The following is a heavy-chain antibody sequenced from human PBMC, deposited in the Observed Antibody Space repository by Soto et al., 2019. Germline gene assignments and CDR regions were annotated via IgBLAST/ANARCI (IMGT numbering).Heavy chain of an antibody. CDR3: AREVVGEYYYGSGSYYYFDY. CDR1: GYTFTSYG. J-gene: IGHJ4*02. CDR2: ISAYNGNT. Sequence: GASVKVSCKSSGYTFTSYGISWVRQAPGQVLEWIGWISAYNGNTNYAQKLQGRVTMTTDTSTSTAYMELRSLRSDDTAVYYCAREVVGEYYYGSGSYYYFDYWGQGTLVTVSS. V-gene: IGHV1-18*01. D-gene: IGHD3-10*01.